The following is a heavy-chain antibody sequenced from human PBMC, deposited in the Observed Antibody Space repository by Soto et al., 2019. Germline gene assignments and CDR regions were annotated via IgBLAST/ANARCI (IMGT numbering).Heavy chain of an antibody. CDR1: GGSISICSYD. Sequence: PSDTLSLTCTVSGGSISICSYDGGWIRKPPGKGLEWIGSIYYSGSTYYNPSLKSRVTISVDKSKNQFSLKLMSLSAADTAVYYCGRLEGLATISYYFDYWGQGALVTVSS. CDR3: GRLEGLATISYYFDY. J-gene: IGHJ4*02. V-gene: IGHV4-39*01. D-gene: IGHD3-9*01. CDR2: IYYSGST.